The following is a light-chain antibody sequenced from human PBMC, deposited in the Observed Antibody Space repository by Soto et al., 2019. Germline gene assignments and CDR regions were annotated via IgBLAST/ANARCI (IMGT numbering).Light chain of an antibody. J-gene: IGLJ2*01. CDR1: GSDVGGYDF. Sequence: QSALTQPRSVSGSPGQSVTLSCSGTGSDVGGYDFVSWYQQHPGKAPKLMIYDVSKRPSGVPDLYSGSKSGNTASLTISGFQAEDEADYYCCSFAGTYTVLFGGGTKLTVL. CDR2: DVS. V-gene: IGLV2-11*01. CDR3: CSFAGTYTVL.